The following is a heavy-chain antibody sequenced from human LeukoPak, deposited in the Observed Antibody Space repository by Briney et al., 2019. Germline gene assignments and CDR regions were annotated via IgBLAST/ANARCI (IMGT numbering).Heavy chain of an antibody. Sequence: GGSLRLSCAASGFTFDDYAMHWVRQAPGKGLEWVSGISWNSGTIGYADSVKGRFTISRDNAKNSLYLQMNSLRAEDAALYYCAKDRRPIAVAGLRNWGQGTLVTVSS. V-gene: IGHV3-9*01. CDR1: GFTFDDYA. CDR2: ISWNSGTI. D-gene: IGHD6-19*01. J-gene: IGHJ4*02. CDR3: AKDRRPIAVAGLRN.